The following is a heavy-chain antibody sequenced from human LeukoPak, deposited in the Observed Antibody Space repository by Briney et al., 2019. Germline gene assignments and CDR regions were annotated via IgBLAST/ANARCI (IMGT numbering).Heavy chain of an antibody. CDR1: GFTFSSYA. V-gene: IGHV3-30-3*01. Sequence: GRSLRLSCAASGFTFSSYAMHWVRQAPGKGLEWVAVISYDGSNKYYADSVKGRSTISRDNSKNTLYLQMNSLRAEDTAVYYCARDLDGTMHDGDYWGQGTLVTVSS. D-gene: IGHD1-14*01. CDR2: ISYDGSNK. CDR3: ARDLDGTMHDGDY. J-gene: IGHJ4*02.